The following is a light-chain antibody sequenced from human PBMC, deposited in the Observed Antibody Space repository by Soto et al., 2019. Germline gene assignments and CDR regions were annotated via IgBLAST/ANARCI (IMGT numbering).Light chain of an antibody. CDR2: YVS. Sequence: QSALTQPASVSGSPGQALTISCTGTSSDFGGYNYVSWYQQHPGKAPNLMIYYVSNRPSGVSNRFSGSKSGNTASLTISGLQAEDEADYYCSSYTSSSNLVVFGGGTKVTVL. V-gene: IGLV2-14*01. CDR1: SSDFGGYNY. J-gene: IGLJ2*01. CDR3: SSYTSSSNLVV.